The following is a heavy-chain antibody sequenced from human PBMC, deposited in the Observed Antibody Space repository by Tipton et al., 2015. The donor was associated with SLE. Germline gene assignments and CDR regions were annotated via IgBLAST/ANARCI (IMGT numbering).Heavy chain of an antibody. CDR2: IYYSGST. D-gene: IGHD6-13*01. V-gene: IGHV4-59*01. Sequence: TLSLTCTVSGGSISSYYWSWIRQPPGKGLEWIGYIYYSGSTNYNPSLKSRVTISVDTSKNQFSLKLSSVTAADTAVYYCARGVRQQLVLEYFDYWGQGTLVIVSS. CDR3: ARGVRQQLVLEYFDY. CDR1: GGSISSYY. J-gene: IGHJ4*02.